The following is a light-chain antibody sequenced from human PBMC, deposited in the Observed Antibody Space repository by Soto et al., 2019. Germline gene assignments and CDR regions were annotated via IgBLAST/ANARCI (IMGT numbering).Light chain of an antibody. Sequence: EIVLTQSPATLSLSPGERATLSCRASQGVRSYLAWYQQKPGQAPRLLIYDASNRATGIPARFSGSGSGRDFTLTISSLEPEDFAVYYCHQRSNWPLTFGGGTKVEIK. CDR1: QGVRSY. V-gene: IGKV3-11*02. CDR3: HQRSNWPLT. CDR2: DAS. J-gene: IGKJ4*01.